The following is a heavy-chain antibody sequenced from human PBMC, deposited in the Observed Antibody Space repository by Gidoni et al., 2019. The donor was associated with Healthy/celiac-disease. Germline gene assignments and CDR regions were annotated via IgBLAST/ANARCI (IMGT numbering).Heavy chain of an antibody. CDR3: ATYSGSYVGGFDY. D-gene: IGHD1-26*01. J-gene: IGHJ4*02. V-gene: IGHV3-30*03. CDR2: ISYDGSNK. Sequence: QVQLVESGGGVVQPGRSLRLSCAASGFTFSSYCMHWVRQAPGKGLEWVAVISYDGSNKYYADSVKGRFTISRDNSKNTLYLQMNSLRAEDTAVYYCATYSGSYVGGFDYWGQGTLVTVSS. CDR1: GFTFSSYC.